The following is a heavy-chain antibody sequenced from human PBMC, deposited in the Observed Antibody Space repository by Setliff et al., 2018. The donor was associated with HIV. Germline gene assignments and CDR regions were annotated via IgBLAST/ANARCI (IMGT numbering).Heavy chain of an antibody. D-gene: IGHD3-10*01. CDR1: GGSISSTSHY. J-gene: IGHJ4*02. V-gene: IGHV4-39*07. CDR3: ARSIYGSGTYPLDI. CDR2: MYYTGNT. Sequence: PSETLSLTCIVSGGSISSTSHYWGWVRQPAGKGLEWIGRMYYTGNTDYNPSLKSRVIMSIDTSKNQFSLRLNSVTAADTAVYYCARSIYGSGTYPLDIWGQGILVTVSS.